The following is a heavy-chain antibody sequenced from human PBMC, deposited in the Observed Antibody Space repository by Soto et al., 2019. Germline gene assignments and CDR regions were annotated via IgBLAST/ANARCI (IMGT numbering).Heavy chain of an antibody. CDR1: GFTFSSYD. Sequence: EVQLVESGGGLVQPGGSLRLSCAASGFTFSSYDMHWVRQATGKGLEWVSAIGTAGDTYYPGSVKGRVTISRENAKNSLYLQMNSLRAEDTAVYYCARGDTIFGVVTYWGQGTLVTVSS. V-gene: IGHV3-13*01. D-gene: IGHD3-3*01. CDR3: ARGDTIFGVVTY. CDR2: IGTAGDT. J-gene: IGHJ4*02.